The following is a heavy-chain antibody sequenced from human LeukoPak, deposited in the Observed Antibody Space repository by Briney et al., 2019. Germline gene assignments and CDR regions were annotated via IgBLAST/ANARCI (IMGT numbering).Heavy chain of an antibody. CDR3: ARDYLQSYYDFWSGYISPSPTGGFDP. D-gene: IGHD3-3*01. CDR1: GYTFTSYY. CDR2: INPSGGST. J-gene: IGHJ5*02. Sequence: ASVKVSCKASGYTFTSYYMHWVRQAPGQGLEWMGIINPSGGSTSYAQKFQGRVTMTRDTSTSTVYMKLSSLRSEDTAVYYCARDYLQSYYDFWSGYISPSPTGGFDPWGQGTLVTVSS. V-gene: IGHV1-46*01.